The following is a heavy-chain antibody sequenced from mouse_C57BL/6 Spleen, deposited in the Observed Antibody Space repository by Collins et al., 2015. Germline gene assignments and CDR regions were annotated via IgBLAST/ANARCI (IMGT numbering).Heavy chain of an antibody. CDR2: IYPGNVNT. V-gene: IGHV1S56*01. CDR3: ARWSEAMDY. J-gene: IGHJ4*01. CDR1: GYTFTSYY. Sequence: QVQLQQSGPELVKPGASVRISCKASGYTFTSYYIHWVKQRPGQGLEWIGWIYPGNVNTKYNEKFKGKATLTADKSSSIAYMQLSSLTSEDSAVYFCARWSEAMDYWGQGTSVTVSS.